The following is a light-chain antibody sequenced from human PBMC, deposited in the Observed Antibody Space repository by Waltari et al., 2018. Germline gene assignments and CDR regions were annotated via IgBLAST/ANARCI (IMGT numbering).Light chain of an antibody. V-gene: IGKV1-39*01. CDR2: AAS. CDR1: QSISSY. Sequence: DIQMTKSPSSLSASVGDRVTITCRVSQSISSYLNWYQQKPGKAPKPLIYAASSLQSGVPSRFSGSGSGTDFTLTISSLQPEDFATYYCQQSYSTPQTFGQGTKLEIK. CDR3: QQSYSTPQT. J-gene: IGKJ2*01.